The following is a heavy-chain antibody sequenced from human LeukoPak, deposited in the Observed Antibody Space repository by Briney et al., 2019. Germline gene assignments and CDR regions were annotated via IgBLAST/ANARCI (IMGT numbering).Heavy chain of an antibody. J-gene: IGHJ6*03. V-gene: IGHV1-2*02. CDR2: INPQSGGT. D-gene: IGHD2-15*01. CDR3: ARDPGYFVDSTVITPYYYMDV. Sequence: ASVKVSCKASGYTFTRYYIHWVRQAPGQGLEWMGWINPQSGGTGFAQKYQARVTMTRDTSIKTAYMELSSLRSGGTAVYFCARDPGYFVDSTVITPYYYMDVWGKGTAVTVSS. CDR1: GYTFTRYY.